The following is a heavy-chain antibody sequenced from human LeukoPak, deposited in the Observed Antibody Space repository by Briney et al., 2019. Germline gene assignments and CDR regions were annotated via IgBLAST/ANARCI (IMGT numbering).Heavy chain of an antibody. CDR1: GDSVSSNSSA. Sequence: SQTLSLTCAISGDSVSSNSSACNWIRQSPSRGLEWLGRTYYRSTWYNDYAVSVRGRITVNPDTSKNQFSLHLNSVTPEETAVYYCARRLTQYDCFDPWGQGILVTVSS. CDR3: ARRLTQYDCFDP. J-gene: IGHJ5*02. CDR2: TYYRSTWYN. V-gene: IGHV6-1*01. D-gene: IGHD2-2*01.